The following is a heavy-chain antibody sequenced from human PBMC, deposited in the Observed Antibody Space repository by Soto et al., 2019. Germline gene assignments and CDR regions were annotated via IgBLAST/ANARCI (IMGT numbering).Heavy chain of an antibody. V-gene: IGHV1-3*01. CDR1: GYTFTSYA. CDR3: ASDLGGWPDY. D-gene: IGHD6-19*01. J-gene: IGHJ4*02. Sequence: QVQLVQSGAEVKKPGASVKVSCKASGYTFTSYAIHWVRQAPGQRLEWMGWINAGNGNTKYSQKFQDRVTIPRDTSARTAYMELSSLRSEDTAVYYCASDLGGWPDYWGQGTLVTVSS. CDR2: INAGNGNT.